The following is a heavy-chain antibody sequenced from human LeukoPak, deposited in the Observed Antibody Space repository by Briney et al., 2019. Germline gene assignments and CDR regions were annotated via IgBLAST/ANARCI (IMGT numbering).Heavy chain of an antibody. J-gene: IGHJ3*02. Sequence: ASVKVSCKASGYTFTGYYMHWVRQAPGQGLEWMGWINPNSGGTNYAQKFQGRVTMTRNTSISTAYMELSSLRSEDTAVYYCARGSENVLLWFGESNGNDAFDIWGQGTMVTVSS. CDR2: INPNSGGT. D-gene: IGHD3-10*01. CDR1: GYTFTGYY. CDR3: ARGSENVLLWFGESNGNDAFDI. V-gene: IGHV1-2*02.